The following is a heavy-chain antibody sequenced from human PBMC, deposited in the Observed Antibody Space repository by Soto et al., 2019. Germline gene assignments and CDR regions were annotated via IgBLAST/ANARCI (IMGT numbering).Heavy chain of an antibody. CDR1: GFTFGDYA. J-gene: IGHJ4*02. CDR3: TRDGSGGSYYRRFDY. V-gene: IGHV3-49*03. Sequence: EVQLVESGGGLVQPGRSLRLSCTASGFTFGDYAMSWFRQAPGKGLEWVGFIRSNPHGGTTEYAASVKGRFTISRDDSKRIAYLLMNSLKTEDTAVYYCTRDGSGGSYYRRFDYWGQGTLVTVSS. CDR2: IRSNPHGGTT. D-gene: IGHD1-26*01.